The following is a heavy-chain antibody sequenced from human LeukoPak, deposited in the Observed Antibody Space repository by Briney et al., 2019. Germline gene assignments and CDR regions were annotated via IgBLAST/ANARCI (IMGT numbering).Heavy chain of an antibody. D-gene: IGHD6-13*01. CDR2: IYTSGST. Sequence: PSETLSLTCTVSGGSISSYYWSWIRQPAGKGLEWIGRIYTSGSTNYNPSLKSRVTMSVDTSKNQFSLKLSSVTAADTAVYYCARHPPTLYSSSWYLDYWGQGTLVTVSS. CDR3: ARHPPTLYSSSWYLDY. J-gene: IGHJ4*02. V-gene: IGHV4-4*07. CDR1: GGSISSYY.